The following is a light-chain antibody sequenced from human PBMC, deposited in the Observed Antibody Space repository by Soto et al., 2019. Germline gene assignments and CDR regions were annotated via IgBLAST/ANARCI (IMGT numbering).Light chain of an antibody. V-gene: IGKV3-20*01. CDR3: QQYGGSPWT. CDR2: GAS. Sequence: IVMTQSPATLSVSPGERATLSCRASQSVSRNLAWYQQKPGQAPRLLIYGASSRATGIPDRFSGSGSGTDFTLTISRLEPEDSAVYYCQQYGGSPWTFGQGTKVDIK. CDR1: QSVSRN. J-gene: IGKJ1*01.